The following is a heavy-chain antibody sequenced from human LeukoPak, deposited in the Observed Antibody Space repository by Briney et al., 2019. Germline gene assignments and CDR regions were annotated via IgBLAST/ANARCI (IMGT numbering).Heavy chain of an antibody. CDR1: GFTFSSHS. Sequence: GGSLRLSCAASGFTFSSHSMNWVRQAPGKGLEWVSSINSNSSYIYYADSVNGRFTISRDNAKNSLYLQMNSLRAEDTAVYYCARTDILTGQAFDIWGQGTMVTVSS. J-gene: IGHJ3*02. CDR2: INSNSSYI. CDR3: ARTDILTGQAFDI. D-gene: IGHD3-9*01. V-gene: IGHV3-21*01.